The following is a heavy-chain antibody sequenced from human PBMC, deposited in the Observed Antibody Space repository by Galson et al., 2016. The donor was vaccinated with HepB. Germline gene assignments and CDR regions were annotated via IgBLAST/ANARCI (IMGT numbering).Heavy chain of an antibody. CDR3: ARLILTDGRHAFDI. V-gene: IGHV3-11*06. J-gene: IGHJ3*02. Sequence: SLRLSCAASGFTFSDYYMSWIRQAPGKGLEWVSFISFYGGSNTNYADSVKGRFTISRDNAKNSLFLQMNSLTAEDTAVYYCARLILTDGRHAFDIWGLGTKVTVSS. CDR1: GFTFSDYY. D-gene: IGHD3-9*01. CDR2: ISFYGGSNT.